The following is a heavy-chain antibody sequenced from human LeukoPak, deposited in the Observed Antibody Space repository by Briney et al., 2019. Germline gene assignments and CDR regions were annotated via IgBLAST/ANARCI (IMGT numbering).Heavy chain of an antibody. CDR3: TPHFYGDYEGGY. CDR1: GFTFSHVL. D-gene: IGHD4-17*01. V-gene: IGHV3-15*01. J-gene: IGHJ4*02. CDR2: IKSKTDGGTT. Sequence: GGSLRLSCAASGFTFSHVLMTWVRQAPGKGLEWVGRIKSKTDGGTTDCAAPVKGRFTISRDDSKNTLYLQMNSLKTEDTAVYYCTPHFYGDYEGGYWGQGTLVTVSS.